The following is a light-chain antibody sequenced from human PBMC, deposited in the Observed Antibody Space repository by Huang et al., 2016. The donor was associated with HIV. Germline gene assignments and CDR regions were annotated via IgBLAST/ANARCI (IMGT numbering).Light chain of an antibody. J-gene: IGKJ4*01. CDR3: QQYLSSPLT. CDR2: GAS. Sequence: DIVFTQSPGTLSLSPGARAALSCMASQNITNDYLTWYQQNSGQAPRLLIYGASNRAMGIPDRFSGSGSGTDFTLIINRLEPQDSAVYYCQQYLSSPLTCGGGTNVEIK. V-gene: IGKV3-20*01. CDR1: QNITNDY.